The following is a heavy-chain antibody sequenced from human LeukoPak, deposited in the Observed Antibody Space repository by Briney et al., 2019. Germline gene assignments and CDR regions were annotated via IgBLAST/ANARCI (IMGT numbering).Heavy chain of an antibody. CDR1: GYTFTSYD. V-gene: IGHV1-8*01. D-gene: IGHD4-17*01. CDR2: MNPNSCNT. CDR3: ARGGYGDYLGYYYYGMDV. Sequence: ASVKVSCKASGYTFTSYDINWVRQATGQGLEWMGWMNPNSCNTGYAQKFQGRVTMTRNTSISTAYMELSSLRSEDTAVYYCARGGYGDYLGYYYYGMDVWGQGTTVTVSS. J-gene: IGHJ6*02.